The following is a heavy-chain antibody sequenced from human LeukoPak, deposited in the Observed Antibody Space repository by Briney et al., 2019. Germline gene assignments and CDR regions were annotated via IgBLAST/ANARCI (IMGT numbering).Heavy chain of an antibody. J-gene: IGHJ4*02. D-gene: IGHD1-26*01. V-gene: IGHV4-30-2*01. CDR2: IYHSEST. CDR3: ARDHPGATERSWDY. CDR1: GRSIRSGGYY. Sequence: MSSETLSLTCTVSGRSIRSGGYYWSSIRQAPGKGLEWIGYIYHSESTYHNPSLKSRVTISVDTSKNQFSLKLSSVTAADTAVYYCARDHPGATERSWDYGGQGTLVTVSS.